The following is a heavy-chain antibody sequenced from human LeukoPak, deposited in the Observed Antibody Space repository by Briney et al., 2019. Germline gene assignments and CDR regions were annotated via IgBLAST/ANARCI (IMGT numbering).Heavy chain of an antibody. D-gene: IGHD6-19*01. CDR1: GFLFSSYS. J-gene: IGHJ4*02. CDR3: ARETPDSSGWD. Sequence: GGSLRLSCVGSGFLFSSYSMNWVRQAPGKGLEWFSYISSSSSTIYYADSVKGRFTISRDDAKNSMYLQMNSLRAEDTAVYYCARETPDSSGWDWGQGTLVTVSS. V-gene: IGHV3-48*01. CDR2: ISSSSSTI.